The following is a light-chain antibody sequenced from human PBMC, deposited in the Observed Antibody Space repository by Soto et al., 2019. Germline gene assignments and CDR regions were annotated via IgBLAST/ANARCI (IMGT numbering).Light chain of an antibody. CDR2: MAS. Sequence: DIQLTQSPSTLSASVGDRVTITCRASKSITNWLAWYQQKPGKAPKVLIHMASSLKSGVPSRFSGSGSGTEFTLTITSLQPDDSATYYCQQYNSLSSVSFGGGTKVEI. V-gene: IGKV1-5*03. CDR3: QQYNSLSSVS. J-gene: IGKJ4*01. CDR1: KSITNW.